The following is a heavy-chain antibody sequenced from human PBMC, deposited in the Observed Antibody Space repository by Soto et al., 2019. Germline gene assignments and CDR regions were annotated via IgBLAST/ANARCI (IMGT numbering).Heavy chain of an antibody. J-gene: IGHJ4*02. V-gene: IGHV1-24*01. Sequence: ASVKVSCKVAENTLTEWTIDWLLQAPGKGLEWMVRSAPEEGEPIYPKKFQGRVSMTEDPSPDPAYMELPSLRSEDPAVYFCAADRKIVGTIGAFDFWGQGTLVTVSS. D-gene: IGHD1-26*01. CDR3: AADRKIVGTIGAFDF. CDR1: ENTLTEWT. CDR2: SAPEEGEP.